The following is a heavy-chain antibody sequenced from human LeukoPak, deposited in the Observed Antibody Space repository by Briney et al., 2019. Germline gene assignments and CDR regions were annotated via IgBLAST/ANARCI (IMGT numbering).Heavy chain of an antibody. D-gene: IGHD6-19*01. J-gene: IGHJ5*01. CDR2: MYYSGST. V-gene: IGHV4-39*01. CDR3: ARHVYRSAWFDS. CDR1: GASISSSSYY. Sequence: PSETLSLTCTVSGASISSSSYYWGWIRQPPGKGLEWIGSMYYSGSTYYNPSLKSRVTISVDTSKNQFSLKLSSVTAADTAVYYCARHVYRSAWFDSWGQGTLVTVSS.